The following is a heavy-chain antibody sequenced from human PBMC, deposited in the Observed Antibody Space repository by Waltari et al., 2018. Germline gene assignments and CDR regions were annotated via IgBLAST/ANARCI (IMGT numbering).Heavy chain of an antibody. CDR2: IYPGDSNT. Sequence: EVQLEQSGAEVKKPGESLKISCNGSGYSFAKYWIGWVRQMPGKGLEWMGVIYPGDSNTKYRLSFQCQVTISADTSISTAYLQWSSLKASDTAIYFCARQNIHSYGYGYFDFWGQGTLVTVSS. CDR3: ARQNIHSYGYGYFDF. CDR1: GYSFAKYW. D-gene: IGHD5-18*01. J-gene: IGHJ4*02. V-gene: IGHV5-51*01.